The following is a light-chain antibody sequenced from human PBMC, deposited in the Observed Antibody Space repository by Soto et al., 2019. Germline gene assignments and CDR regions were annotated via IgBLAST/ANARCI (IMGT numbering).Light chain of an antibody. Sequence: DIQMTQSPSTLSASVADRVTITCRASQTISDFLAWYQHKPGEAPKLLIAEASRLESGVPSRFSGGGSGTEFTLTISRLQPDDVATYYCQHYISFPWTFGQGTKVDI. V-gene: IGKV1-5*01. CDR2: EAS. CDR1: QTISDF. J-gene: IGKJ1*01. CDR3: QHYISFPWT.